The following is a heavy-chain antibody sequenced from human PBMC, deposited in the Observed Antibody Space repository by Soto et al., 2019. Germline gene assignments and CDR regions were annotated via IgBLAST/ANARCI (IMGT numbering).Heavy chain of an antibody. V-gene: IGHV3-49*04. CDR3: TRATTYYDFWSGYPIYYYYGMDV. J-gene: IGHJ6*02. D-gene: IGHD3-3*01. Sequence: GGSLRLSCVASGITFGDYAMSWVRQAPGKGLEWVGFIRSKAYGGTTEYAASVKGRFTISRDDSKSIAYLQMNSLKTEDTAVYYCTRATTYYDFWSGYPIYYYYGMDVWGQGTTVTVSS. CDR1: GITFGDYA. CDR2: IRSKAYGGTT.